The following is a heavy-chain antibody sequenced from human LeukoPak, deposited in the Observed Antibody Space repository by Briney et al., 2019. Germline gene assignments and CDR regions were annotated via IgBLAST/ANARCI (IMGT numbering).Heavy chain of an antibody. CDR3: VGLGENY. Sequence: GRSLRLSCAASGFTFSSYDMHWVRQASGKGLEWVANIKQDGSEKYYVDSVKGRFTISRDNAKNSLYLQMNSLRAEDTAVYYCVGLGENYWGQGTLVTVSS. CDR1: GFTFSSYD. D-gene: IGHD3-10*01. CDR2: IKQDGSEK. V-gene: IGHV3-7*02. J-gene: IGHJ4*02.